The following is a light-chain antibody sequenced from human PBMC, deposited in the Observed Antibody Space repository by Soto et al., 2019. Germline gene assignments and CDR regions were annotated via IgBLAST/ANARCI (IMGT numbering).Light chain of an antibody. Sequence: EIVLTQSPATLSSCPGDRVTLSCRASQYINTRLAWFQHRPGQAPRLLIYQTSIRAAGIPDRFSASGSGTDFTLTISDVQPEDFALYYCHQRQSWPRTFGQGTKVDI. J-gene: IGKJ1*01. V-gene: IGKV3-11*01. CDR1: QYINTR. CDR2: QTS. CDR3: HQRQSWPRT.